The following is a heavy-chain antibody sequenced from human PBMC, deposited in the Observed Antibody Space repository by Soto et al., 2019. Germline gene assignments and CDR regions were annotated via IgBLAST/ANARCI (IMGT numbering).Heavy chain of an antibody. CDR3: TTDQGGDYYYFDC. Sequence: EVQLVESGGGLVKPGGSLRLSCAASGFTFSNAWMSWVRQAPGKGLEWVGRIKSKTDGGTTDYAAPVKGRFTISRDDSKDTLYLQMNSLKTEDAAVYYCTTDQGGDYYYFDCWGQGTLVTVSS. CDR1: GFTFSNAW. V-gene: IGHV3-15*01. CDR2: IKSKTDGGTT. D-gene: IGHD4-17*01. J-gene: IGHJ4*02.